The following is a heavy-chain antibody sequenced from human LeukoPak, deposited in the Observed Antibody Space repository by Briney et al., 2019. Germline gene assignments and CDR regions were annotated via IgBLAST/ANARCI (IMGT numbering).Heavy chain of an antibody. J-gene: IGHJ6*03. Sequence: SETLSLTCTVSGYSISSDYYWGWIRQPPGKGLEWIGNIYRTGSTYYNPSLTSRVTISIDTSKNQFSLKLSPVTAADTAVYYCARGPRDGYNHNYYYYYMDVWGKGTTVTVSS. CDR2: IYRTGST. CDR3: ARGPRDGYNHNYYYYYMDV. V-gene: IGHV4-38-2*02. CDR1: GYSISSDYY. D-gene: IGHD5-24*01.